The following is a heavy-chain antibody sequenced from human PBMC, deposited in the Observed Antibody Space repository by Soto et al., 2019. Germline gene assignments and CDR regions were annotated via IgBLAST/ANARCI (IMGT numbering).Heavy chain of an antibody. V-gene: IGHV4-39*01. CDR3: ARRRYYGSGSYYDYYYYYGMDV. CDR1: GGSISSSSCY. CDR2: IYYSGST. Sequence: PSEILSLTCTVSGGSISSSSCYWGWIRQPPGKGLERIGSIYYSGSTYYNPSLKSRVTISVDTSKNQFSLKLSSVTAADTAVYYCARRRYYGSGSYYDYYYYYGMDVWGQGTTVTVSS. D-gene: IGHD3-10*01. J-gene: IGHJ6*02.